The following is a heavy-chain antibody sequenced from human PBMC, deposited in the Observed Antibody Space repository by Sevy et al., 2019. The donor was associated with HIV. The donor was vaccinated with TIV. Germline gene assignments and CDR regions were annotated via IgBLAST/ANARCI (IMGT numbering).Heavy chain of an antibody. Sequence: SETLSLTCTVSGGSISSYYWSWIRQPPGKGLEWIGYIYYSGSTNYNPSLKSRVTISVVTSKNQFSLKLSSVTAADTAVYYCARAIAVAVTWLDPWGQGTLVTVSS. D-gene: IGHD6-19*01. J-gene: IGHJ5*02. CDR2: IYYSGST. V-gene: IGHV4-59*01. CDR3: ARAIAVAVTWLDP. CDR1: GGSISSYY.